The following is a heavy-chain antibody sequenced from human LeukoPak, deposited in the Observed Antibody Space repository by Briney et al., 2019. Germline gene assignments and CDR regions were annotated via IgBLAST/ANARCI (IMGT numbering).Heavy chain of an antibody. Sequence: GASVKVSCKASGYTFTSYAMNWVRQVPGQGLEWMGWINTNTGNPTYAQGFTGRFVFSLDTSVSTAYLQISSLKAEDTAVYYCARDRDIGDILTGPVYYYYGMDVWGQGTTVTVSS. CDR3: ARDRDIGDILTGPVYYYYGMDV. CDR1: GYTFTSYA. D-gene: IGHD3-9*01. CDR2: INTNTGNP. J-gene: IGHJ6*02. V-gene: IGHV7-4-1*02.